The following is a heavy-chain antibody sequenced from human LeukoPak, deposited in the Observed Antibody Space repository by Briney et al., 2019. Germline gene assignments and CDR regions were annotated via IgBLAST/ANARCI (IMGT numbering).Heavy chain of an antibody. CDR3: ARQAGVT. Sequence: GESLRLSCAASGFTFTRYSMNWVRQAPGKGLEWVSSISSRSTYTDYIDSVRGRFTISRDNGKNSVYLQLNSLRAEDTAVYYCARQAGVTWGQGTLVTVSS. CDR1: GFTFTRYS. V-gene: IGHV3-21*01. J-gene: IGHJ5*02. D-gene: IGHD6-19*01. CDR2: ISSRSTYT.